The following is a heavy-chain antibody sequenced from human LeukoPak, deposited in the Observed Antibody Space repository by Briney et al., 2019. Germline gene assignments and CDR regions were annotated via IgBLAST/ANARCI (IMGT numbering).Heavy chain of an antibody. J-gene: IGHJ4*02. D-gene: IGHD1/OR15-1a*01. CDR1: GFTFSSYG. Sequence: PGGSLRLSCAASGFTFSSYGMHWVRQAPGKGLEWVAVISYDGSNKYYADSVKGRFTISRDNSKNTLYLQMNSLRAEDTAVYYCAKDHISIEQKVVPPGYWGQGTLVAVSS. CDR2: ISYDGSNK. CDR3: AKDHISIEQKVVPPGY. V-gene: IGHV3-30*18.